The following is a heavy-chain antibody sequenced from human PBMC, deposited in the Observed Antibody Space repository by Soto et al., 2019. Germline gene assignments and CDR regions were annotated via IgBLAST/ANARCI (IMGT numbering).Heavy chain of an antibody. CDR2: IIRSSGGT. V-gene: IGHV1-46*01. CDR3: ARAVSTKTAPIDY. Sequence: ALVKFSCKASGYTFITYYMHWLRQARGQVLECMVIIIRSSGGTRYXXKFQDRVXXTRDTARSIVXMELSXRGCEATAVYYCARAVSTKTAPIDYWGQGTLVTVSS. CDR1: GYTFITYY. J-gene: IGHJ4*02. D-gene: IGHD4-17*01.